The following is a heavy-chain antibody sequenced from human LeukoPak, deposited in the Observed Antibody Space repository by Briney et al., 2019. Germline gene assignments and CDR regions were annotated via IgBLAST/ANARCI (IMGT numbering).Heavy chain of an antibody. Sequence: SQTLSLTCTVSGGSISTDYWSWIRQPPGKGLDWIGYVSFGGGTNYNPSLKSRVITSADTSKNQFSLNLTSVTAAGTAVYYCVRASVESGGAFDIWGQGTMVTVSS. CDR3: VRASVESGGAFDI. CDR1: GGSISTDY. CDR2: VSFGGGT. D-gene: IGHD2-15*01. V-gene: IGHV4-59*01. J-gene: IGHJ3*02.